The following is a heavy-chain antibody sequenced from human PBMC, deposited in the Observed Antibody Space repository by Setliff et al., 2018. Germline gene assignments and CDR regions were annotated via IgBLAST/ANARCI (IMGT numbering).Heavy chain of an antibody. D-gene: IGHD1-1*01. J-gene: IGHJ3*01. Sequence: ASETLSLTCDVSGISITSGHYWGWIRQPPGKGLEWIATIYHRGRTYYNPSLDSRVTTSLDTSKNQYSLRLRSVTAADTAVYYCASPRRDDLDTPFDAFDLWGQGTKVT. CDR3: ASPRRDDLDTPFDAFDL. CDR1: GISITSGHY. V-gene: IGHV4-38-2*01. CDR2: IYHRGRT.